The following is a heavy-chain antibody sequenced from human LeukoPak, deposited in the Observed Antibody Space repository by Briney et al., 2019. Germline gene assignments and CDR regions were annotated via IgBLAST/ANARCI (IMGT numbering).Heavy chain of an antibody. V-gene: IGHV1-18*01. J-gene: IGHJ5*02. D-gene: IGHD5-18*01. Sequence: ASVKVSCTASGYTFTSYGISWVRQAPGQGLEWMGWISAYNGNTNYAQKLQGRVTMTTDTSTSTAYMELRSLRSDDTAVYYCARDKRGSGYSYRFDPWGQGTLVTVSS. CDR1: GYTFTSYG. CDR2: ISAYNGNT. CDR3: ARDKRGSGYSYRFDP.